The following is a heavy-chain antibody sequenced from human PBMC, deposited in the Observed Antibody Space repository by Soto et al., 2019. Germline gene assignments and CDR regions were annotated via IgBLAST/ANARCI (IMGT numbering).Heavy chain of an antibody. J-gene: IGHJ5*02. CDR1: GGSISSATNY. Sequence: SETLSLTCTVSGGSISSATNYWTWIRQHPEKGLEWIGYISRSGSTYVSPSIKSRVSISVDTSTNQFSLRLSSVTAADTAVYYCARQRPPRGPNYYSFSDFYHGVFDPWGQGTLVTVSS. CDR2: ISRSGST. CDR3: ARQRPPRGPNYYSFSDFYHGVFDP. D-gene: IGHD3-10*01. V-gene: IGHV4-31*03.